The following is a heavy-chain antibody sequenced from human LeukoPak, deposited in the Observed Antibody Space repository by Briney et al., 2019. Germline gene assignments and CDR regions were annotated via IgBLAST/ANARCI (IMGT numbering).Heavy chain of an antibody. CDR1: GFTFSSYW. Sequence: GGSLRLSCAASGFTFSSYWMSWVRQAPGKGLEWVANTKQDGSEKYYVDSVKGRFTISRDNAKNSLYLQMNSLRAEDTAVYYCARVGRRGIVVVITNYFDYWGQGTLVTVSS. CDR2: TKQDGSEK. J-gene: IGHJ4*02. V-gene: IGHV3-7*03. D-gene: IGHD3-22*01. CDR3: ARVGRRGIVVVITNYFDY.